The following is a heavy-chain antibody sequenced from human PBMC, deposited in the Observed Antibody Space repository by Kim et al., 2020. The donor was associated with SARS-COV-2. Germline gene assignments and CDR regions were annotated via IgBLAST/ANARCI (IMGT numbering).Heavy chain of an antibody. D-gene: IGHD5-18*01. J-gene: IGHJ3*02. CDR2: INAGNGNT. V-gene: IGHV1-3*01. CDR1: GYTFTSYA. CDR3: ARDRAELWFMRAFDI. Sequence: ASVKVSCKASGYTFTSYAMHWVRQAPGQRLEWMGWINAGNGNTKYSQKFQGRVTITRDTSASTAYMELSSLRSEDTAVYYCARDRAELWFMRAFDIWGQGTMVTVSS.